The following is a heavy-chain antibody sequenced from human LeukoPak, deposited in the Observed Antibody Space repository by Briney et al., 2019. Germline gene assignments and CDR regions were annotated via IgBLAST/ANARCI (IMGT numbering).Heavy chain of an antibody. D-gene: IGHD2-2*01. Sequence: GGSLRLSCAASGFTFSSYAMSWVRQAPGKGLEWVSAISGSGGSTYHADSVKGRFTISGDNSKNTLYLQMNSMRAEDTAVYYCAKDRKVGCSSTSCYAPFAFDIWGQGTMVTVSS. CDR3: AKDRKVGCSSTSCYAPFAFDI. CDR1: GFTFSSYA. CDR2: ISGSGGST. V-gene: IGHV3-23*01. J-gene: IGHJ3*02.